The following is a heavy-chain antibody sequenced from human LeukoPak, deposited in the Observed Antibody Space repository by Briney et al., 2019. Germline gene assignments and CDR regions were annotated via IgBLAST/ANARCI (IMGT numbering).Heavy chain of an antibody. Sequence: SETLSLTCTVSGGSISSSSYYWGWIRQPPGKGLEWIGSIYYSGSTYYNPSLKSRVTISVDTSKNQFSLKLSSVTAADTAVYYCAREQSSGWLQYFDHWGQGTLVTVSS. CDR3: AREQSSGWLQYFDH. J-gene: IGHJ4*02. CDR1: GGSISSSSYY. V-gene: IGHV4-39*07. D-gene: IGHD6-19*01. CDR2: IYYSGST.